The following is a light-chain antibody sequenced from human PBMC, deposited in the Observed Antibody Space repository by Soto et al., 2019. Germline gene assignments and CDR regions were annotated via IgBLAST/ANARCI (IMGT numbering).Light chain of an antibody. CDR3: QQYGSSSWT. CDR2: GAS. J-gene: IGKJ1*01. CDR1: QSISSSY. Sequence: ILLTQSPDTLSLSPGKRATLSCRASQSISSSYLAWYQQRPGQAPRLLIYGASSRATGIPDRFSGSGSGTEFTLTISRLEPEDFAVYYCQQYGSSSWTFCQGTKVDI. V-gene: IGKV3-20*01.